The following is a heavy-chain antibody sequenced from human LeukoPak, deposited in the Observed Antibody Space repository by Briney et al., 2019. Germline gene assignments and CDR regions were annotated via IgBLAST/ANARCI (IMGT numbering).Heavy chain of an antibody. J-gene: IGHJ5*02. V-gene: IGHV4-61*02. CDR2: IYTSGST. CDR1: GGSISSGSYY. Sequence: SETLSPTCTVSGGSISSGSYYWSWIRQPAGKGLEWIGRIYTSGSTNYSPSLKSRVTISVDTSKNQFSLKLSSVTAADTAVYYCAREECSSTSCYGDWFDPWGQGTLVTVSS. CDR3: AREECSSTSCYGDWFDP. D-gene: IGHD2-2*01.